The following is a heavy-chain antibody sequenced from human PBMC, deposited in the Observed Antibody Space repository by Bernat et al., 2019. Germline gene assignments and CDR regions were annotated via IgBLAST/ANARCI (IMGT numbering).Heavy chain of an antibody. CDR2: SIPIFGTA. Sequence: QVQLVQSGAEVKKPGSSVKVSCKASGGTFSSYAISWVRQAPGQGLEWMGGSIPIFGTANYAQKFQGRVTITADESTSTAYMELSSLSSEDTAVYYCARDSSNYDYIWGSCRADAFDIWGQGTMVTVSS. CDR1: GGTFSSYA. D-gene: IGHD3-16*02. CDR3: ARDSSNYDYIWGSCRADAFDI. J-gene: IGHJ3*02. V-gene: IGHV1-69*01.